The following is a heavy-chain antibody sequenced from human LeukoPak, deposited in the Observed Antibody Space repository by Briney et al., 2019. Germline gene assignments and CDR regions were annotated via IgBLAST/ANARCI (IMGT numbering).Heavy chain of an antibody. CDR2: ISAYNGNT. CDR1: GYTFTSYG. V-gene: IGHV1-18*01. D-gene: IGHD2-2*01. Sequence: ASVKVSCKASGYTFTSYGISWVRQAPGQGLEWMGWISAYNGNTNYAQKPQGRVTMTTDTSTSTAYMELRSLRSDDTAVYYCARGVFDIVVVPAASPFDYWGQGTPVTVSS. CDR3: ARGVFDIVVVPAASPFDY. J-gene: IGHJ4*02.